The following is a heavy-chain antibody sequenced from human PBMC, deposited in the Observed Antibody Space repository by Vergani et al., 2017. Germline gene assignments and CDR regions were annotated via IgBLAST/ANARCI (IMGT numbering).Heavy chain of an antibody. CDR2: ISYDGTQK. V-gene: IGHV3-30*03. J-gene: IGHJ1*01. CDR1: GFTSSYYG. D-gene: IGHD1-1*01. Sequence: QVHLVESGGGVVQPGRSLRLSCVVSGFTSSYYGMHWVRPAPGKGLEWVAVISYDGTQKYYADSVKGRFTISRDNSKSTLYLQMNSLRTEDTAGYYCATKSCGTPGCQIGYFREWGQGTLVTVSS. CDR3: ATKSCGTPGCQIGYFRE.